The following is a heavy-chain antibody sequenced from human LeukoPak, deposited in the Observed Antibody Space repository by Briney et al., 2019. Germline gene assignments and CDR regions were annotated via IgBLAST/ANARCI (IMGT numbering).Heavy chain of an antibody. CDR1: GGSISRSSHY. V-gene: IGHV4-39*01. CDR2: FYYSGST. D-gene: IGHD2-2*01. J-gene: IGHJ4*02. Sequence: SETLSLTCTVSGGSISRSSHYWGWIRQPPGKGLEWIGSFYYSGSTYHNPSLKSRVTISVDTSKNQFSLKLSSVTAADTAVYYCARHEGSASYYYYWGQGAPVTVSS. CDR3: ARHEGSASYYYY.